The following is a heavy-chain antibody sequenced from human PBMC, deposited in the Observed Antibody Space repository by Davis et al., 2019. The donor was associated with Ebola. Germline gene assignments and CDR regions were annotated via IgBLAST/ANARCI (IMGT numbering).Heavy chain of an antibody. V-gene: IGHV3-11*06. D-gene: IGHD3-22*01. J-gene: IGHJ4*02. CDR1: GFTFSDYY. Sequence: PGGSLRLSCAASGFTFSDYYMSWIRQAPGKGLEWVSYISSSSSYTNYADSVKGRFTISRDNAKNSLYLQMNSLRAEDTAVYYCARDRPPYYYDSSGPFDYWGQGTLVTVSS. CDR3: ARDRPPYYYDSSGPFDY. CDR2: ISSSSSYT.